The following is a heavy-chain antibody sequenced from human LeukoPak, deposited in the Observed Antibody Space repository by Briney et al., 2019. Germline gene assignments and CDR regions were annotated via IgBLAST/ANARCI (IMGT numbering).Heavy chain of an antibody. CDR3: ARSPGEVVNPEYAFDI. CDR2: ISSNGGST. Sequence: GGSRRLSCAAAGFTFSSYAMHWVRQAPGKGLEYVSAISSNGGSTYYAISVKGRFTISRDNSKHTLYLQMGSLRAEDMAVYYCARSPGEVVNPEYAFDIWRQGAMASVCS. V-gene: IGHV3-64*01. D-gene: IGHD3-10*01. J-gene: IGHJ3*02. CDR1: GFTFSSYA.